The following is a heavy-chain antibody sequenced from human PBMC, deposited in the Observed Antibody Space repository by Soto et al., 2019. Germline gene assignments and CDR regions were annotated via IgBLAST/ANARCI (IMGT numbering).Heavy chain of an antibody. D-gene: IGHD3-10*01. CDR2: IIPILGIA. CDR1: GGTFSSYT. J-gene: IGHJ4*02. V-gene: IGHV1-69*08. CDR3: ARDPVWFGESH. Sequence: VQLVQSGAEVKKPGSSVKVSCKASGGTFSSYTISWVRQAPGQGLEGMGRIIPILGIANHAQKFQGRVTITADKSTSTAYMELSSLGSEDTAVYYCARDPVWFGESHWGQGTLVTVSS.